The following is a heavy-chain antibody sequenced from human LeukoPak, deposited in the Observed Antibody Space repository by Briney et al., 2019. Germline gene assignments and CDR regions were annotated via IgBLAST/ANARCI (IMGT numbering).Heavy chain of an antibody. V-gene: IGHV3-11*04. CDR2: ITRSGSTI. D-gene: IGHD3-10*01. CDR1: GFTFSDYY. Sequence: GGSLRLSCAASGFTFSDYYMSWIRQAPGKGLEWVSYITRSGSTIYYADSVKGRFTISRDNAKNSLYLQMNSLRAEDTAVYYCARVTAVARFFGELLSRRWFDPWGQGTLVTVSS. J-gene: IGHJ5*02. CDR3: ARVTAVARFFGELLSRRWFDP.